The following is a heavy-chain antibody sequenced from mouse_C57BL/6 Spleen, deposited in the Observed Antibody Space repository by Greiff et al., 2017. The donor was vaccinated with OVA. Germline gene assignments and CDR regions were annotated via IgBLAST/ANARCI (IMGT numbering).Heavy chain of an antibody. CDR2: ISYSGST. J-gene: IGHJ3*01. D-gene: IGHD2-3*01. Sequence: DVQLQESGPGMVKPSQSLSLTCTVTGYSITSGYDWHWIRHFPGNKLEWMGYISYSGSTNYNPSLKSRISITHDTSKNHFFLKLNSVTTEDTATYYCAREEGIYDGYSWFAYWGQGTLVTVSA. CDR3: AREEGIYDGYSWFAY. CDR1: GYSITSGYD. V-gene: IGHV3-1*01.